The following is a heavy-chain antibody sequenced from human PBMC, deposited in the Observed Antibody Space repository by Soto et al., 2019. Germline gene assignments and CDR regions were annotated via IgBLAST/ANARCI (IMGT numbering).Heavy chain of an antibody. J-gene: IGHJ4*02. Sequence: QVQLVQSGPEVKKPGASVKLSCKTSGYIFRTYDISWVRQAPGQGLEWMGWINTHNSNTNYAQKFHGRVTMTTDTSTNTHYMELRSLRSDDTAVFYCAREYKYDSSGYRTFDTWGQGTLVTVSS. CDR3: AREYKYDSSGYRTFDT. V-gene: IGHV1-18*01. CDR2: INTHNSNT. CDR1: GYIFRTYD. D-gene: IGHD3-22*01.